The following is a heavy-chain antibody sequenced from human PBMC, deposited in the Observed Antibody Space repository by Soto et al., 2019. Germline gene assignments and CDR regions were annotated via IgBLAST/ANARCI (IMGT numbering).Heavy chain of an antibody. J-gene: IGHJ4*02. V-gene: IGHV3-30-3*01. CDR2: ISYDGSNK. D-gene: IGHD5-18*01. Sequence: QVQLVESGGGVVQPGRSLRLSCAASGFTFSSYAMHWVRQAPGKGLEWVAVISYDGSNKYYADSVKGRFTISRDNSKNTLYLQRNGLRAEDTAVYFCAREGRGYIFRWGQGTLVTVPS. CDR3: AREGRGYIFR. CDR1: GFTFSSYA.